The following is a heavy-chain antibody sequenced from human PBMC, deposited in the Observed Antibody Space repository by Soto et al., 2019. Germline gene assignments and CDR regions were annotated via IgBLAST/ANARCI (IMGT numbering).Heavy chain of an antibody. CDR3: ARHAYYYDS. CDR1: GGSISNYY. V-gene: IGHV4-59*08. CDR2: VYYSGNT. Sequence: TSETLSLTCTISGGSISNYYWTWIRQTPGKGLEWIGYVYYSGNTNYNPSLKSRVTISVDTSKNKFSLKLSSVTAADTAVYYCARHAYYYDSWGQGTPVTVSS. J-gene: IGHJ1*01. D-gene: IGHD3-22*01.